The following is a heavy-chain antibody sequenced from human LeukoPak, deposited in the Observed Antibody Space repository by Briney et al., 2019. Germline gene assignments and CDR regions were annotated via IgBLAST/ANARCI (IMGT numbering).Heavy chain of an antibody. CDR2: ISSSSYI. J-gene: IGHJ6*03. CDR3: ARGGRKDVLMVYAINFHYMDV. CDR1: GFTFSSYS. Sequence: PGGSLRLSCAASGFTFSSYSMNWVRQAPGKGLEWVSSISSSSYIYYADSVKGRFTISRDNAKNSLYLQMNSLRAEDTAVYYCARGGRKDVLMVYAINFHYMDVWGKGTTVTVSS. D-gene: IGHD2-8*01. V-gene: IGHV3-21*01.